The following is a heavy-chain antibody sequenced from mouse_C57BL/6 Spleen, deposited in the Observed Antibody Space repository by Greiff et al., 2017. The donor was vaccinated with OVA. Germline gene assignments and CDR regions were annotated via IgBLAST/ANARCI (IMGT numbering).Heavy chain of an antibody. CDR3: ASGVSPFAY. CDR2: IYPRSGNT. Sequence: VQLQQSGAELARPGASVKLSCKASGYNFPHSVISWVKQRTGQGLEWIGEIYPRSGNTYYNEKFKGKATLTADKSSSTAYMELRSLTSEDSAVYFCASGVSPFAYWGQGTLVTVSA. CDR1: GYNFPHSV. V-gene: IGHV1-81*01. J-gene: IGHJ3*01.